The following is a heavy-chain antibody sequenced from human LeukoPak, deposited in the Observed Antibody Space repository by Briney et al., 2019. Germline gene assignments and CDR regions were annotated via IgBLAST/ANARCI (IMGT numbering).Heavy chain of an antibody. V-gene: IGHV1-2*02. CDR1: EYTLTGYY. D-gene: IGHD3-10*01. Sequence: ASVKVSCKTSEYTLTGYYIHWVRQAPGQGLEWMGWINPNSGGTNYAQKFQGRVTMTRDTSISTAYMELSRLRSDDTAVYYCARRAMVRGLAYRQQFDPWGQGTLVTVSS. CDR2: INPNSGGT. J-gene: IGHJ5*02. CDR3: ARRAMVRGLAYRQQFDP.